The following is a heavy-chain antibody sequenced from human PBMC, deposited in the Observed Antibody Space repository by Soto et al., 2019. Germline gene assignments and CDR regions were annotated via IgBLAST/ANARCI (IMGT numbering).Heavy chain of an antibody. CDR2: INPNSGGT. CDR3: ARVVVVAATLWFDP. D-gene: IGHD2-15*01. J-gene: IGHJ5*02. Sequence: ASVKVSCKASGYTFTGYYMHWVRQAPGQGLEWMGWINPNSGGTNYAQKLQGRVTMTTDTSTSTAYMELRSLRSDDTAVYYCARVVVVAATLWFDPWGRGTLVTVSS. CDR1: GYTFTGYY. V-gene: IGHV1-2*02.